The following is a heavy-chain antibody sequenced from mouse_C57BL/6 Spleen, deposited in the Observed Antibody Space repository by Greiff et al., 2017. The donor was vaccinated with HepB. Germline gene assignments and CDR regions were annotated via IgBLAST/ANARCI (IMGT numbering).Heavy chain of an antibody. CDR1: GFTFSDYG. CDR3: AREGGNPFAY. CDR2: ISSGSSTI. J-gene: IGHJ3*01. Sequence: EVMLVESGGGLVKPGGSLKLSCAASGFTFSDYGMHWVRQAPEKGLEWVAYISSGSSTIYYADTVKGRFTISRDNAKNTLFLQMTSLRSEDTAMYYCAREGGNPFAYWGQGTLVTVSA. D-gene: IGHD2-1*01. V-gene: IGHV5-17*01.